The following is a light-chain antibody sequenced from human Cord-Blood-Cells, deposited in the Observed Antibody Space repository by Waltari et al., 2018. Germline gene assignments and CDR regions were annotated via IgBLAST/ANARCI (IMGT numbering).Light chain of an antibody. CDR1: TFGDKY. CDR3: QAWDSSTVV. J-gene: IGLJ2*01. Sequence: SYELSQPPSASVPPRQTARIPSSGATFGDKYGCWYQQKPGPPPVLVIYQDSKRPSGIPERFSGSNSGNTATLTISGTQAMDEADYYCQAWDSSTVVFGGGTKLTVL. V-gene: IGLV3-1*01. CDR2: QDS.